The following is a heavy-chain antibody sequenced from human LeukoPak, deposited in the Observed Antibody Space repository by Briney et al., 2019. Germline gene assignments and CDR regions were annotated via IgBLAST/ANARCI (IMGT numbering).Heavy chain of an antibody. CDR1: GYSFTSYW. Sequence: GASLKISFKGSGYSFTSYWIGWVRQMPGKGLEWMGIIYPGDSDTRYSPSFQGQVTISADKSISTAYLQWSSLKASDTAMYYCALRYGNGAYYDFWSGYYPVGYWGQGTLVTVSS. V-gene: IGHV5-51*01. CDR2: IYPGDSDT. D-gene: IGHD3-3*01. CDR3: ALRYGNGAYYDFWSGYYPVGY. J-gene: IGHJ4*02.